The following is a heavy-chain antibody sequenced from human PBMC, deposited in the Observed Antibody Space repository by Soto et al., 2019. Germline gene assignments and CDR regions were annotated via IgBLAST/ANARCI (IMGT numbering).Heavy chain of an antibody. CDR3: AKDSGYYDSKNRYYFDY. V-gene: IGHV3-30*18. CDR2: ISYDGSNK. CDR1: GFTFSSYG. D-gene: IGHD3-22*01. J-gene: IGHJ4*02. Sequence: PGGSLRLSCAASGFTFSSYGMHWVRQAPGKGLEWVAVISYDGSNKYYADSVKGRFTISRDNSKNTLYLQMNSLRAEDTAVYYCAKDSGYYDSKNRYYFDYWGQGTLVTVSS.